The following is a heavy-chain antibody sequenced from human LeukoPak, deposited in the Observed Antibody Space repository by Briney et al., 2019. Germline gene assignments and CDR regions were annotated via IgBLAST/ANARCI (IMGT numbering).Heavy chain of an antibody. Sequence: SETLSLTCTVSGGSVSSGSYYWSWIRQPPGKGLEWIGYIYYSGSTNYNPSLKSRVTISVDTSKNQFSLKLSSVTPADTAVYYCARDKTNWFDPWGQGTLITVSS. V-gene: IGHV4-61*01. J-gene: IGHJ5*02. CDR1: GGSVSSGSYY. CDR3: ARDKTNWFDP. CDR2: IYYSGST.